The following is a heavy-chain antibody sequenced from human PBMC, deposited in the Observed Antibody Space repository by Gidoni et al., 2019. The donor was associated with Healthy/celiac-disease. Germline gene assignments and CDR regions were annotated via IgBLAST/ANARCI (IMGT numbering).Heavy chain of an antibody. CDR2: ISWNRGSI. D-gene: IGHD4-17*01. CDR1: GFTFAAYD. Sequence: VQLVESGVGLVQPGRSLRLSCAASGFTFAAYDMHWVRQAPGKGLEWVSGISWNRGSIGYADSVKGRFTISRDNAKNSLYLQMNSLRAEDTALYYCAKDIGDYGGNWGYFDLWGRGTLVTVSS. V-gene: IGHV3-9*01. CDR3: AKDIGDYGGNWGYFDL. J-gene: IGHJ2*01.